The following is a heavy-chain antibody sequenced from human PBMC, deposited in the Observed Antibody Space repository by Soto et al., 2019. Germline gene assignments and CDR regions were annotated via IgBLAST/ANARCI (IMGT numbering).Heavy chain of an antibody. Sequence: GASVKVSCKASGYTFTGYYMHWVRQAPGQGLEWMGWINPNSGGTNYAQKFQGRVTMTRDTSISTAYMELSRLRSDDTAVYYCARDLAAAVQPPYYYYGMDVWGQGTTVTVSS. CDR2: INPNSGGT. D-gene: IGHD6-13*01. J-gene: IGHJ6*02. V-gene: IGHV1-2*02. CDR3: ARDLAAAVQPPYYYYGMDV. CDR1: GYTFTGYY.